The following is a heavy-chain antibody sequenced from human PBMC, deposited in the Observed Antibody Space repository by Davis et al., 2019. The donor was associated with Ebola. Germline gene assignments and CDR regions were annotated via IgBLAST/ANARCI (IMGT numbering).Heavy chain of an antibody. V-gene: IGHV3-23*01. Sequence: PSESLTLSCAASGCTFSSYAISRVPRAPGKGLEWVAAISGSGGSRYYSDSVKGRFTISRDNSKNTLYLQMNSLRAEETAVYYCATHPLSDDQYYFDYWGQGTLVTVSS. CDR1: GCTFSSYA. J-gene: IGHJ4*02. D-gene: IGHD2-2*01. CDR2: ISGSGGSR. CDR3: ATHPLSDDQYYFDY.